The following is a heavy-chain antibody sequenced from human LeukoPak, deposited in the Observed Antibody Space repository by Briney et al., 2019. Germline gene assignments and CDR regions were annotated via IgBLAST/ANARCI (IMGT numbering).Heavy chain of an antibody. CDR3: ARERYCSSTSCYAFDY. J-gene: IGHJ4*02. D-gene: IGHD2-2*01. V-gene: IGHV1-69*05. Sequence: ASVKVSCKASGGTFSSYAIGWVRQAPGQGLEWMGRIIPIFGTANYAQKFQGRVTITTDESTSTAYMELSSLRSEDTAVYYCARERYCSSTSCYAFDYWGQGTLVTVSS. CDR2: IIPIFGTA. CDR1: GGTFSSYA.